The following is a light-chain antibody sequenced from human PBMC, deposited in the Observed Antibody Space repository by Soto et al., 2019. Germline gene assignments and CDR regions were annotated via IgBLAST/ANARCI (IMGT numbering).Light chain of an antibody. Sequence: EIVMTQSPATLSVSPGERATLSCRASQSIRSTLAWYQQKPGQAPRLLIYGASNRATGIPDRFSGSGSGTDFTLTISSLQPDDFATYYCQQYNSYETFGQGTKVDIK. CDR3: QQYNSYET. CDR1: QSIRST. V-gene: IGKV3D-15*01. J-gene: IGKJ1*01. CDR2: GAS.